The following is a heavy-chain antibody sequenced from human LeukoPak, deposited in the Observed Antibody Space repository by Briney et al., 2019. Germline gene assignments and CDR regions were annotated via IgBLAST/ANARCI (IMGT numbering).Heavy chain of an antibody. CDR1: GFTFSDYW. D-gene: IGHD2-2*01. V-gene: IGHV3-7*01. J-gene: IGHJ3*02. Sequence: GGSLRLSCAASGFTFSDYWMTWVRQAPGKGLEWVANIKRDGSDKYYLDAVKGRFTISKDNTKNSLYLQMNSLRAEDTAVYYCARFLQAMPVAFDIWGQGTMVTVSS. CDR3: ARFLQAMPVAFDI. CDR2: IKRDGSDK.